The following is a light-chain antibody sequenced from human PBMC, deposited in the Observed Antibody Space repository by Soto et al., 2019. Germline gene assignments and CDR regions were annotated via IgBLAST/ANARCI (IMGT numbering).Light chain of an antibody. J-gene: IGKJ2*01. CDR3: QQSFTTPYT. Sequence: EIQVTQSPSTLSASVGDSVTITCLPSKNIRNWLAWYQQKPGKAPKLLIYKASTLKSGVPSRFSGSGSGTDFALTISSLQPEDFATYYCQQSFTTPYTFGQGTKVDI. CDR2: KAS. V-gene: IGKV1-5*03. CDR1: KNIRNW.